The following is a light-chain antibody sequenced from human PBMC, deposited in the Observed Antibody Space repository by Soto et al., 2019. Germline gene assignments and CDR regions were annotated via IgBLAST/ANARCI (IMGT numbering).Light chain of an antibody. V-gene: IGKV1-5*03. CDR3: QRYNSPLT. Sequence: DIQMTQSPSTLSASVGDRVNITCRASQSINNWLAWYQQKPGKAPKLLIYKASSLESGVPSRFSGSGSGTEFTLNISGLQPDDFATYYCQRYNSPLTFGGGTQVEIK. J-gene: IGKJ4*01. CDR1: QSINNW. CDR2: KAS.